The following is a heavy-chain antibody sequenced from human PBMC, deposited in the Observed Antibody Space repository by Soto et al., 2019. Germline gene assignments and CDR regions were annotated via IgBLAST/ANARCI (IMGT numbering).Heavy chain of an antibody. CDR1: GGTFSSYA. J-gene: IGHJ3*02. D-gene: IGHD6-19*01. V-gene: IGHV1-69*13. CDR3: ARVWLAVAGHDAFDI. Sequence: SVKVSCKASGGTFSSYAISWVRQAPGQGLEWMGGIIPIFGTANYAQKFQGRVTITADESTSTAYMELSSLRSEDTAVYYCARVWLAVAGHDAFDIWGQGTMVTVSS. CDR2: IIPIFGTA.